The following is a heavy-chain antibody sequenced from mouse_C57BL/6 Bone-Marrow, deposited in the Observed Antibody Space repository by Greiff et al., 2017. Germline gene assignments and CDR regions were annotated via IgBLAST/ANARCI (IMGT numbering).Heavy chain of an antibody. V-gene: IGHV1-50*01. CDR3: ARHYGSSSYWYFDV. Sequence: VQLQQPGAELVKPGASVKLSCKASGYTFTSYWMQWVKQRPEQGLEWIGEIDPSDSYTNYNQKFKGKATLTVDTSSSTAYMQLSSLTSEDSAVYYCARHYGSSSYWYFDVWGTGTTVTVSS. D-gene: IGHD1-1*01. CDR2: IDPSDSYT. CDR1: GYTFTSYW. J-gene: IGHJ1*03.